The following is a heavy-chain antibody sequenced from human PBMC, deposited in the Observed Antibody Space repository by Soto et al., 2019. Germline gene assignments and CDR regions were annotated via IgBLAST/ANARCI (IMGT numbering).Heavy chain of an antibody. D-gene: IGHD2-21*02. CDR2: IHSGGNT. CDR1: GFSVSSTF. Sequence: EVQLVESGGGLVQPGGSLRLSCAVSGFSVSSTFMNWVRHATGKELEWVSVIHSGGNTFYGDYVKGRFTIYRDNAKNTVYLQMMSMRGEDTDVYVCARALVTTPHRKFDYWGQGTLVTVSS. V-gene: IGHV3-66*01. CDR3: ARALVTTPHRKFDY. J-gene: IGHJ4*02.